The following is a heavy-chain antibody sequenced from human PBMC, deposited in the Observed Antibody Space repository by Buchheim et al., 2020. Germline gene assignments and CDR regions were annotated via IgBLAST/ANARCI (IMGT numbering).Heavy chain of an antibody. J-gene: IGHJ4*02. Sequence: EAQLLESGGGLVQPGGSLRLSCAVSGFTFSNSAMTWVRQAPGKGLEWVSAISRSGDTTYYADSVMGRFTISRDTSKNTLYLQMNSRRVDDTAVYYCAKEEVPKDYWGLGT. V-gene: IGHV3-23*01. D-gene: IGHD2-15*01. CDR1: GFTFSNSA. CDR2: ISRSGDTT. CDR3: AKEEVPKDY.